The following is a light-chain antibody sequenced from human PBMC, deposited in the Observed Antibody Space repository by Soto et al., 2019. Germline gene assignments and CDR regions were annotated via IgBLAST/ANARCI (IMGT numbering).Light chain of an antibody. J-gene: IGKJ4*01. CDR2: DVS. V-gene: IGKV1-5*01. Sequence: DIQMTQSPSTLSASVGDRVTITCRTRQSISNWLAWYQQKPGKAPELLIYDVSNLESGVPSRFSGSGSGTEFTLTISSLQPDDFATYYCQQYNSYMLTFGGGTKVEIK. CDR3: QQYNSYMLT. CDR1: QSISNW.